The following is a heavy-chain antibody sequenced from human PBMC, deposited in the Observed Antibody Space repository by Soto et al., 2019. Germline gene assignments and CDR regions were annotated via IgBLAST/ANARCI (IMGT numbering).Heavy chain of an antibody. CDR2: IYYSGST. V-gene: IGHV4-31*03. J-gene: IGHJ4*02. D-gene: IGHD3-3*01. CDR3: ARASTIFGVVTPCDFDY. CDR1: GGSLRRGGYY. Sequence: QVQLQESGPGLVKPSQTLSLTCTVSGGSLRRGGYYWSWIRQHPGKGMEWLGYIYYSGSTYYNPSLKSRVTISVDTSKNQFSLKLSSVTAADTAVYYCARASTIFGVVTPCDFDYWGQGTLVTVSS.